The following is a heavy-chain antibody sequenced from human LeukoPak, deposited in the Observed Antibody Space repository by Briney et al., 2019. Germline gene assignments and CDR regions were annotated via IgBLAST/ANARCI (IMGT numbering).Heavy chain of an antibody. J-gene: IGHJ4*02. V-gene: IGHV4-59*08. D-gene: IGHD2-21*02. CDR2: IFYTGTT. CDR1: GGSVRGYY. CDR3: ARHDVVPVIRRGFDF. Sequence: SETLSLTCTVSGGSVRGYYWSWIRQSPGKGLEWIGDIFYTGTTLSSPPLRGQVTMSVDTSETQFSLKLSSVTAADTAMYYCARHDVVPVIRRGFDFWGQGTLVTVSS.